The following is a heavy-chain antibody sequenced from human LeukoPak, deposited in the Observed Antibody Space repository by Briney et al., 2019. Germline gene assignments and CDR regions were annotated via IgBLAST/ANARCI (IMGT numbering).Heavy chain of an antibody. Sequence: GGSLRLSCAASGFTFSSYWMSWVRQAPGKGLEWVANIKQDGSEKYYVDSVKGRFTISRDNAKNSLYLQMNSLGAEDTAVYYCARDQELWPSDAFDIWGQGTMVTVSS. CDR3: ARDQELWPSDAFDI. D-gene: IGHD5-18*01. CDR1: GFTFSSYW. V-gene: IGHV3-7*03. CDR2: IKQDGSEK. J-gene: IGHJ3*02.